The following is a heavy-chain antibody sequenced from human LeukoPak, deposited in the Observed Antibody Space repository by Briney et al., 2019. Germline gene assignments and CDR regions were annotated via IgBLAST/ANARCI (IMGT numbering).Heavy chain of an antibody. Sequence: ASVKVSCKASGYTFTSYYMHWVRQAPGQGLEWMGIINPSGGSTSYAQKFQGRVTMTRDTSTSTVYMELSSLRSEDTAVYYCARASSSTSLSVSNWFDPWGQGTLVTVSS. CDR2: INPSGGST. V-gene: IGHV1-46*01. D-gene: IGHD2-2*01. CDR3: ARASSSTSLSVSNWFDP. J-gene: IGHJ5*02. CDR1: GYTFTSYY.